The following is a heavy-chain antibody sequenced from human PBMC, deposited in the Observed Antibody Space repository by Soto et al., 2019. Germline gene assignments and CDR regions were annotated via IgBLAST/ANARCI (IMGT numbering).Heavy chain of an antibody. CDR1: GYSFSSYW. CDR2: IYPGDSDT. V-gene: IGHV5-51*01. Sequence: PGESLKISCKGSGYSFSSYWIGWVRQMPGKGLEWMGIIYPGDSDTRYSPSFQGQVTISADKSISTAYLQWGSLKASDTAMYYCPTPLQRAASDWFDYWGQGTLVTVFS. D-gene: IGHD3-9*01. J-gene: IGHJ4*02. CDR3: PTPLQRAASDWFDY.